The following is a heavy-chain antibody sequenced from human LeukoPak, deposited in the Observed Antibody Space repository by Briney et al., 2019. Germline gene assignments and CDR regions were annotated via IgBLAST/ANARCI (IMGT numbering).Heavy chain of an antibody. J-gene: IGHJ4*02. CDR2: ISAYNGNT. CDR1: GYTFTSYG. Sequence: ASVKASCKASGYTFTSYGISWVRQAPGQGLEWMGWISAYNGNTNYAQKLQGRVTMTTDTSTSTAYMELRSLRSDDTAVYYCARLRMTTVFGYFDYWGQGTLVTVSS. CDR3: ARLRMTTVFGYFDY. V-gene: IGHV1-18*01. D-gene: IGHD4-17*01.